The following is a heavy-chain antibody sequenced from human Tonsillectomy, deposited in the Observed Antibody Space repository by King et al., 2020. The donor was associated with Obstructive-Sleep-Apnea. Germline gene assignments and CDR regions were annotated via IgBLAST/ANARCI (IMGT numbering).Heavy chain of an antibody. D-gene: IGHD3-9*01. J-gene: IGHJ4*02. Sequence: QLVQSGAEVKKPGASVKVSCKASGYTFTNYGISWVRQAPGQGLEWMGWISTYNGNTNYAQKLQDRVTMTTDTSTNTAYMELRSLRSDDTAVYYCARDGPPYFDCPQMIYFAYWGQGTLVTVSS. CDR2: ISTYNGNT. CDR1: GYTFTNYG. CDR3: ARDGPPYFDCPQMIYFAY. V-gene: IGHV1-18*01.